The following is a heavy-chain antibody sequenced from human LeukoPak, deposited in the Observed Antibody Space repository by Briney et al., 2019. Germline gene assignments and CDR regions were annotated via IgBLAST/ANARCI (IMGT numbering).Heavy chain of an antibody. CDR3: ARASQLYGGYPDHFDY. Sequence: SQTLSLTCTVSGVSSSSGRYCWSWIRQPAGKGLEWIGHIHTSGNTNYNPSLKSRAAISVDTSKNQFSLKLSSVTAADTAVYYCARASQLYGGYPDHFDYWGQGTLVTVSS. J-gene: IGHJ4*02. V-gene: IGHV4-61*09. CDR1: GVSSSSGRYC. D-gene: IGHD4-17*01. CDR2: IHTSGNT.